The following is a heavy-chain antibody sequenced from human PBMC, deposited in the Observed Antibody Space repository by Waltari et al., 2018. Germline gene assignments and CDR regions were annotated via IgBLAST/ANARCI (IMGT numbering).Heavy chain of an antibody. J-gene: IGHJ6*02. CDR1: GFSFSSSW. V-gene: IGHV3-7*01. CDR3: SRRLDA. CDR2: IKEDGSEK. Sequence: EVKLVESGGGLAQPGGSLRPACAASGFSFSSSWMASVRKVPGRGLEWVANIKEDGSEKYYVDSVKGRFIISRDNAKNSLYLQMTSLRVEDTAVYYCSRRLDAWGQGTTVTVSS.